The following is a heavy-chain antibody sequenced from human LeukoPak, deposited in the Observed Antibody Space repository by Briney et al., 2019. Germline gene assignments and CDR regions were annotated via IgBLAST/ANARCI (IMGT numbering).Heavy chain of an antibody. V-gene: IGHV3-7*01. CDR1: GFTFTTYW. Sequence: GGSLRLSCAASGFTFTTYWMSWVRQAPGKGLEWVANIKQDGTEKYYVDSVKGRVTISRDNAKNSLYLQMNSLRAEDTAVYYCARVFGAGYSDYWGQGTLVTVSS. CDR3: ARVFGAGYSDY. CDR2: IKQDGTEK. D-gene: IGHD4/OR15-4a*01. J-gene: IGHJ4*02.